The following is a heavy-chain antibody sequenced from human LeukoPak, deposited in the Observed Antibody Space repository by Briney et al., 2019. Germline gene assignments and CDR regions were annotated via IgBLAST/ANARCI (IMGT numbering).Heavy chain of an antibody. D-gene: IGHD2-15*01. CDR2: IYYSGST. Sequence: SETLSLTCSVAGGFISGFYRGWIRQPTGKGLEWIGSIYYSGSTYYNPSLKSRVTISVDTSKNQFSLKLSSVTAADTAVYYCARGGGDYWGQGTLVTVSS. J-gene: IGHJ4*02. CDR1: GGFISGFY. V-gene: IGHV4-39*07. CDR3: ARGGGDY.